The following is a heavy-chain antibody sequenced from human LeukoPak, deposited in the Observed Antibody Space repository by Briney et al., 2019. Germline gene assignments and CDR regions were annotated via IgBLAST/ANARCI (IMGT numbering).Heavy chain of an antibody. V-gene: IGHV4-59*08. D-gene: IGHD4-17*01. Sequence: SETLSLTCTVSGGSISSYYWSWIRQPPGKGLEWIGYIYYSGSTNYNPSLKSRVTISVDTSKNQFSLKLSSVTAADTAVYYCARRTMTTVPFFDYWGQGTLVTVSS. CDR2: IYYSGST. CDR1: GGSISSYY. J-gene: IGHJ4*02. CDR3: ARRTMTTVPFFDY.